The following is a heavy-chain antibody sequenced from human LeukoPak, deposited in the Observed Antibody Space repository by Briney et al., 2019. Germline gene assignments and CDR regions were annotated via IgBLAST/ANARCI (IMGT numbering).Heavy chain of an antibody. CDR2: IKQDGSEK. J-gene: IGHJ5*02. D-gene: IGHD3-10*01. Sequence: PGGSLRLSCAASGFDLNKYWMHWVRQVPGEGLVWVANIKQDGSEKYYVDSVKGRFIISRDNAKNSLYLQMNSLRAEDTAVYYCARDYMVRGVMPLFDPWGQGTLVTVSS. CDR3: ARDYMVRGVMPLFDP. CDR1: GFDLNKYW. V-gene: IGHV3-7*01.